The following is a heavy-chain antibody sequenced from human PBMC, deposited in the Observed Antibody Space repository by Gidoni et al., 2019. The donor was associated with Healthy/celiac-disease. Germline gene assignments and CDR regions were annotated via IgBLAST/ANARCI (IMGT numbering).Heavy chain of an antibody. CDR1: GFTFSSYW. CDR3: ARAGDGYNPAYYGMDV. J-gene: IGHJ6*02. D-gene: IGHD2-21*01. Sequence: EVQLVESGGGLVQPGGSLRLSCAASGFTFSSYWMHWVRQAPGKGLVWVSRINSDGSSTSYADSVKGRFTISRDNAKNTLYLQMNSLRAEDTAVYYCARAGDGYNPAYYGMDVWGQGTTVTVSS. V-gene: IGHV3-74*01. CDR2: INSDGSST.